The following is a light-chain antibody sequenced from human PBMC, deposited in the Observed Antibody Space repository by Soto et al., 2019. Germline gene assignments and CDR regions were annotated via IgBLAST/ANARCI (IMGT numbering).Light chain of an antibody. J-gene: IGLJ1*01. CDR2: GNT. CDR1: SSNIGAGYA. CDR3: QSYDSSLSYV. Sequence: QSVLTQPPSVSGAPGQRVTLSCTGSSSNIGAGYAVHWYQQLPGSAPKLLIYGNTNRPSGVPDRFSGSKSGTSASLAITGLQAEDEADYYCQSYDSSLSYVFGPGTKVTVL. V-gene: IGLV1-40*01.